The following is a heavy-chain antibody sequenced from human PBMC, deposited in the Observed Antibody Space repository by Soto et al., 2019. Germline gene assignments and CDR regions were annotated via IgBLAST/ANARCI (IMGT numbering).Heavy chain of an antibody. D-gene: IGHD4-17*01. CDR3: ARGGDYGDRNHDY. Sequence: SETLSLTCAVYGGSFSGYYWSWIRQPPGKGLEWIGEINHSGSTNYNPSLKSRVTISVDTSKNQFSLKLSSVTAADTAVYYCARGGDYGDRNHDYWGQGTPVTVSS. V-gene: IGHV4-34*01. CDR1: GGSFSGYY. CDR2: INHSGST. J-gene: IGHJ4*02.